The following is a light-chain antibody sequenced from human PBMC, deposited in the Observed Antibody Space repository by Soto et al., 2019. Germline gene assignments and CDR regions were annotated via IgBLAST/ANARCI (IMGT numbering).Light chain of an antibody. CDR1: QSISNH. V-gene: IGKV1-6*01. J-gene: IGKJ1*01. CDR3: LQDYNYPRT. Sequence: IQMTQSPSSLSASVEDRVIITCRASQSISNHLNWYQQKPGKAPKLLIFAASSLQSGVPSRFSGSGSGTDFTLTTSSLQPEDFATYYCLQDYNYPRTFGQGTKVDIK. CDR2: AAS.